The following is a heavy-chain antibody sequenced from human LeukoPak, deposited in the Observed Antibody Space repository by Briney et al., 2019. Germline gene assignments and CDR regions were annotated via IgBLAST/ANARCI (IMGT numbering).Heavy chain of an antibody. V-gene: IGHV1-69*04. D-gene: IGHD2-15*01. CDR3: ASGLGFCSGSDCTNLVKDYYYGMNV. Sequence: ASVKVSCKASGGTFSSYAISWVRQAPGQGLEWMGRIIPILGIANYAQKFQGRVTITADNSTSTAYMELSSLTSEDTAVYYCASGLGFCSGSDCTNLVKDYYYGMNVWGQGTTVTVSS. J-gene: IGHJ6*02. CDR2: IIPILGIA. CDR1: GGTFSSYA.